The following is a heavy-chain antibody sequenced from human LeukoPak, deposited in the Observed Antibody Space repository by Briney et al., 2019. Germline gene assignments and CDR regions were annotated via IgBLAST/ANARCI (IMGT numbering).Heavy chain of an antibody. Sequence: SETLSLTCTVSGGSISTYYWGWIRQPPGKGLEWIGYIYYSGSTNYGPSLKSRVTMSVDTSKNHVSLRLTSVTAADTAVYYCARVTAESTGYYRFADYWGQGTLVTVSS. D-gene: IGHD3-22*01. V-gene: IGHV4-59*01. CDR3: ARVTAESTGYYRFADY. CDR2: IYYSGST. J-gene: IGHJ4*02. CDR1: GGSISTYY.